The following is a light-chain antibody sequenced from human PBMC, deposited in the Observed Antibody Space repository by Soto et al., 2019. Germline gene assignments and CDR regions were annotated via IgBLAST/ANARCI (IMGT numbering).Light chain of an antibody. CDR3: QQYNSYWT. Sequence: DIHRTQSPPPLSASVGDSATITSRDTQSISSWLAWYQQKPGKAPKPLIYDASSLESRVPSRCSGSGSGTEFSLTISSLQPEDFATYYCQQYNSYWTYGQGTKVDIK. CDR1: QSISSW. J-gene: IGKJ1*01. V-gene: IGKV1-5*01. CDR2: DAS.